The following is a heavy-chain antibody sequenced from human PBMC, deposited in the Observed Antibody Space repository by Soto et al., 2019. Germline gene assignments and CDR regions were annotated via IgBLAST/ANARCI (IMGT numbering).Heavy chain of an antibody. V-gene: IGHV1-69*13. J-gene: IGHJ6*04. CDR3: ARDSLATIKNSNYYYYYGRDV. D-gene: IGHD5-12*01. Sequence: AASVKVSCKASGGTFSSYAISWVRQAPGQGLEWMGGIIPIFGTANYAKKFQGRVTITADESTSTAYMELSSLRSEDTAVYYCARDSLATIKNSNYYYYYGRDVWAKGTTVTVSS. CDR2: IIPIFGTA. CDR1: GGTFSSYA.